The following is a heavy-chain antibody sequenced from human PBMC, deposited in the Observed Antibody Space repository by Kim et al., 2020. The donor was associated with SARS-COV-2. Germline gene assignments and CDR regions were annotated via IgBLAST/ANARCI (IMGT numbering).Heavy chain of an antibody. CDR3: AREVGADGSGSYRSYYHYGMDV. J-gene: IGHJ6*02. D-gene: IGHD3-10*01. Sequence: GGSLRLSCAASGFTFSSYNMNWVRQAPGKGLEWVSSINYSSSYKYYPDPVKGGFTISRNNGKNSLYLQMNGLRADDTAVYYCAREVGADGSGSYRSYYHYGMDVWGQGTTVTVSS. CDR1: GFTFSSYN. CDR2: INYSSSYK. V-gene: IGHV3-21*01.